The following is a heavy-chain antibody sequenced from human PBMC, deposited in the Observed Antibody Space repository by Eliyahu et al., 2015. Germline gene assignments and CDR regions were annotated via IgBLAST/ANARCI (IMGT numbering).Heavy chain of an antibody. V-gene: IGHV3-30*03. D-gene: IGHD1-26*01. J-gene: IGHJ3*02. CDR3: AYNSGRPYAFDI. Sequence: QVQLVESGGGVVQPGRSLXLSCAAXGFTFSSYGMHWVRHAPRKGGEWVAVISYDGSNKYYADSVKGRFTISRDNSKNTLYLQMNSLRAEDTAVYYCAYNSGRPYAFDIWGQGTMVTVSS. CDR1: GFTFSSYG. CDR2: ISYDGSNK.